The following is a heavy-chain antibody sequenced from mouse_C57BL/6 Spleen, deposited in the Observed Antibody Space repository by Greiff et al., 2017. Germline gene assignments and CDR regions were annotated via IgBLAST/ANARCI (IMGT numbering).Heavy chain of an antibody. Sequence: EVQLKESGPGMVKPSQSLSLTCTVTGYSITSGYDWHWIRHFPGNKLEWMGYISYSGSTNYNPSLKSRISITHDTSKNHFFLKLNSVTTEDTATYYCARDGDYGYYFDYWGQGTTLTVS. D-gene: IGHD2-13*01. V-gene: IGHV3-1*01. J-gene: IGHJ2*01. CDR2: ISYSGST. CDR1: GYSITSGYD. CDR3: ARDGDYGYYFDY.